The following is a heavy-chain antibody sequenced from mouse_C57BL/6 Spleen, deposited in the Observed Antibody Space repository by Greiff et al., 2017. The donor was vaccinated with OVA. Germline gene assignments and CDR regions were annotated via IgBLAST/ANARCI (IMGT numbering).Heavy chain of an antibody. V-gene: IGHV1-55*01. Sequence: QVQLQQPGAELVKPGASVKMSCKASGYTFTSYWITWVKQRPGQGLEWIGDIYPGSGSTNYNEKFKSKATLTVDKSSSTAYMQLSSLTSEDSAVYYCARSEGSYYFGYWGQGTTLTVSS. D-gene: IGHD1-1*02. CDR3: ARSEGSYYFGY. CDR2: IYPGSGST. CDR1: GYTFTSYW. J-gene: IGHJ2*01.